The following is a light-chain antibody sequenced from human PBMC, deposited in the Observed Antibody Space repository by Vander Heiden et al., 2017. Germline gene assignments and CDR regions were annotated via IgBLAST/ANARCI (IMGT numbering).Light chain of an antibody. CDR3: QQYKNWPLT. CDR1: PSVSSN. CDR2: GAS. J-gene: IGKJ1*01. V-gene: IGKV3-15*01. Sequence: EIVMTQSPATLSVSPGERATLSCRASPSVSSNLAWYQQKPGQAPRLLIYGASTRATDVPARFSGSGSGTEFTLTISSLQSEDFAVYYCQQYKNWPLTFGQGTKVEIK.